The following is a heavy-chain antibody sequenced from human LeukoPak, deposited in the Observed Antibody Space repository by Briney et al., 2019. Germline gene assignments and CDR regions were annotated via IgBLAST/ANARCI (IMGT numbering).Heavy chain of an antibody. CDR1: GFTFSNAW. V-gene: IGHV3-15*01. CDR2: IKSKTDGGTT. D-gene: IGHD4-17*01. J-gene: IGHJ3*02. Sequence: GGSLRLSCAASGFTFSNAWMSWVRQAPGKGLEWVGRIKSKTDGGTTDYAAPVKGRFTISRDDSKNTLYLQMNSLKTEDTAVYYCTIDSRPGDYDAFDIWGQGTMVTVSS. CDR3: TIDSRPGDYDAFDI.